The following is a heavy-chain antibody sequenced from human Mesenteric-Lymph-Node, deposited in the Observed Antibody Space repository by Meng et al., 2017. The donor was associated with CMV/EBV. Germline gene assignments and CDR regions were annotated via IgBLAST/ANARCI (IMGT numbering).Heavy chain of an antibody. J-gene: IGHJ5*02. D-gene: IGHD2/OR15-2a*01. CDR1: GYTFTDFY. CDR2: INPNSGVS. V-gene: IGHV1-2*06. CDR3: ARDNVNPEGFDP. Sequence: QVQLVQSRAEVAKTEASVMVSCKASGYTFTDFYIHWVRQAPGQGLEWMGRINPNSGVSNSAQNFQGRVTMTRDTSISTAYMELGRLTSDDTAVYYCARDNVNPEGFDPWGQGTLVTVSS.